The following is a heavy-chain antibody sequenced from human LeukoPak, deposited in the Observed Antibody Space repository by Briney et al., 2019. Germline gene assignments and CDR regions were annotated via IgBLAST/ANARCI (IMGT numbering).Heavy chain of an antibody. CDR2: IIPIFGTA. CDR3: ARELRNDFWSGYFVY. V-gene: IGHV1-69*13. CDR1: GGTFSSYA. J-gene: IGHJ4*02. D-gene: IGHD3-3*01. Sequence: GASVKVSCKASGGTFSSYAISWVRQAPGQGLEWMGGIIPIFGTANYAQKFQGRVTITADESTSTAYMELSSLRSEDTAVYYCARELRNDFWSGYFVYWGQGTLVTVSP.